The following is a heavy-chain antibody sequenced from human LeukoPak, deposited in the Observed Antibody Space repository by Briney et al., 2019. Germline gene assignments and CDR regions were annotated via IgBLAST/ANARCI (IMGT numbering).Heavy chain of an antibody. CDR1: GGSISSGSFY. CDR3: ETDAFDI. V-gene: IGHV4-39*07. CDR2: INHSGST. Sequence: PSETLSLTCTVSGGSISSGSFYWSWIRQPPGKGLEWIGEINHSGSTNYNPSLKSRVTISVDTSKNQFFLRLSSDCARRELLWFGETDAFDIWGQGTMVTVSS. J-gene: IGHJ3*02. D-gene: IGHD3-10*01.